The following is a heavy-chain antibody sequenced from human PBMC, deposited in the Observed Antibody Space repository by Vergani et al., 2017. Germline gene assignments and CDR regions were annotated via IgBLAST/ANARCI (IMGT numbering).Heavy chain of an antibody. CDR1: GGTFSSYA. V-gene: IGHV1-69*06. CDR2: ISPIFGTA. J-gene: IGHJ6*01. CDR3: ASIAVAGTGDYYYDGMDV. D-gene: IGHD6-19*01. Sequence: QVQLVQSGAEVKKPGSSVKVSCKASGGTFSSYAISWVRQAPGQGLEWRGGISPIFGTANYAQKFQGRVTITADKSTSTAYMELSSLRSEDTAVYYCASIAVAGTGDYYYDGMDVWGQGTTVTVSS.